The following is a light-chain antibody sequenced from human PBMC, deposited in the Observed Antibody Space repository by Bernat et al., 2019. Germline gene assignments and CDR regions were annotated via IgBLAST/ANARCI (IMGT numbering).Light chain of an antibody. CDR2: LAS. J-gene: IGKJ2*01. CDR3: HQSDSTPYT. Sequence: DIQMTQSPSSLSASVGDRVTITCRTSQNINHYLNWYQQRPGKAPKLLIYLASSLQTGVPSRFSGSESGTDFTLTISSLQPEDFATYYCHQSDSTPYTFGQRTKLDIK. CDR1: QNINHY. V-gene: IGKV1-39*01.